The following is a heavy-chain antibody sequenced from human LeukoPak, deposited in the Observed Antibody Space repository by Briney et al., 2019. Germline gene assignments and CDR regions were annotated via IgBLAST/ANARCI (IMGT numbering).Heavy chain of an antibody. CDR2: IDGTSSYI. J-gene: IGHJ4*02. CDR3: ARVGGYNYGLVDY. D-gene: IGHD5-18*01. V-gene: IGHV3-21*01. Sequence: GGSLRLSCAASGFTFSSYSMNWVRQAPGKGLEWVSSIDGTSSYICYEDSVEGRFTVSRDNAKNSLFLQMDSLRAEDTAVYYCARVGGYNYGLVDYWGLGTLVFVSS. CDR1: GFTFSSYS.